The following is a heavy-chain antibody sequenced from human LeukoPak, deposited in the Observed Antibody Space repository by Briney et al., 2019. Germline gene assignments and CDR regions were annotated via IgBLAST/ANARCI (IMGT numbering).Heavy chain of an antibody. Sequence: GGSLRLSCAASGFTFSSYSMNWVRQAPGKGLEWVSSISSSSSYIYYADSVKGRFTISRDNAKNSLYLQMNSLRDEDTAVYYCAAVGPKAYYYYGMDVWGQGTTVTVSS. CDR2: ISSSSSYI. J-gene: IGHJ6*02. CDR1: GFTFSSYS. V-gene: IGHV3-21*01. CDR3: AAVGPKAYYYYGMDV.